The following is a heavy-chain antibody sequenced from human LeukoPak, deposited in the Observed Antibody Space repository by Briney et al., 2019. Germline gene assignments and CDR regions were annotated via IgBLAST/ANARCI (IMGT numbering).Heavy chain of an antibody. J-gene: IGHJ3*02. CDR2: IYYSGST. CDR1: GGSISSSNYY. Sequence: SETLSLTCTVSGGSISSSNYYWGWIRQPPGKGLEWIGSIYYSGSTYYNPSLKSRVTISVDTSKNQFSLKLSSVTAADTAVYYCARPLNVVVAATGAFDIWGQGTMVTVSS. D-gene: IGHD2-15*01. V-gene: IGHV4-39*07. CDR3: ARPLNVVVAATGAFDI.